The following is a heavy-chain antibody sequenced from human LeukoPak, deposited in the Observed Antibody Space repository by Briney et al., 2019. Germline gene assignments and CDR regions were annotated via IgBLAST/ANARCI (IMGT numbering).Heavy chain of an antibody. D-gene: IGHD3-3*01. CDR3: ARGGYYDFWSGYCDWFDP. CDR2: IYYSGST. V-gene: IGHV4-31*03. CDR1: GGSISSGGYY. J-gene: IGHJ5*02. Sequence: SQSLSLTCTVSGGSISSGGYYWSWIRQHPGKGLEWLGYIYYSGSTYYNPSLKSRVTISVDTSKNQFSLKLSSVTAADTAVYYCARGGYYDFWSGYCDWFDPWGQGTLVTVSS.